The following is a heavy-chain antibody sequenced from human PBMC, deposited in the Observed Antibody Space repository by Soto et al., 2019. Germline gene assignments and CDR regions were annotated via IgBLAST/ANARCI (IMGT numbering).Heavy chain of an antibody. CDR3: AIPVGTYISGWYPFSPL. D-gene: IGHD6-13*01. J-gene: IGHJ1*01. Sequence: GLEWMGWINPNSGGTNYAQKFQGRVTMTRDTSISTAYMELSRLRSDDTAVYYCAIPVGTYISGWYPFSPLWGHGTLVPVSS. CDR2: INPNSGGT. V-gene: IGHV1-2*02.